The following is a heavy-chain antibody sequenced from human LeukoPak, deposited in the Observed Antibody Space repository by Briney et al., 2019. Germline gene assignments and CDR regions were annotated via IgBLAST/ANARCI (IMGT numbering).Heavy chain of an antibody. CDR1: GFTFSSYA. CDR2: ISYDGSNK. Sequence: QTGGSLRLSCAASGFTFSSYAMHWVRQAPGKGLEWVAVISYDGSNKYYADSVKGRFTISRDNSKNTLYLQMNCLRAEDTAVYYCARVGVPYYYYGMDVWGQGTTVTVSS. CDR3: ARVGVPYYYYGMDV. J-gene: IGHJ6*02. V-gene: IGHV3-30-3*01.